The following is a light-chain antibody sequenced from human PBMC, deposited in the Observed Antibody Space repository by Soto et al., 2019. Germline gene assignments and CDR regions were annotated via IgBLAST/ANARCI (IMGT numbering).Light chain of an antibody. CDR2: GNS. CDR3: QSYDSSLSAL. V-gene: IGLV1-40*01. J-gene: IGLJ2*01. CDR1: RSNIGAGYD. Sequence: QSVLTQPPSVSGAPGQRVTISGTGSRSNIGAGYDVHWYQQLPGTAPKFLIYGNSNRPSGVPDRFSGSKSGTSASLAITGLQAEDEADYYCQSYDSSLSALFGGGTKLTV.